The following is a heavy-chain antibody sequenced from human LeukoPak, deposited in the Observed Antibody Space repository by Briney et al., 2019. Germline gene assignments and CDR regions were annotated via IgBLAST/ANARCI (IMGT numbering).Heavy chain of an antibody. Sequence: SETLSLTCTVSGGPFNSKNYYWAWIRQPPGKGLEWIGNIHYSGETYNNPSLKSRVAVSLDTSKNQFSLKLGFLTAADSAVYYCARQYLEISNYYDLRGHCYFDRWGQGTLVTVSS. CDR2: IHYSGET. D-gene: IGHD3-22*01. J-gene: IGHJ4*02. V-gene: IGHV4-39*07. CDR1: GGPFNSKNYY. CDR3: ARQYLEISNYYDLRGHCYFDR.